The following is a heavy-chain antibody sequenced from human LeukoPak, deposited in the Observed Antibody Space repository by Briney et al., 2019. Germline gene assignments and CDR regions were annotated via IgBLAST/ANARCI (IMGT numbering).Heavy chain of an antibody. CDR3: AREGYDSSGYYFFDY. J-gene: IGHJ4*02. CDR2: IYYSGST. D-gene: IGHD3-22*01. Sequence: ASETLSLTCTVSGGSISSYYWSWIRQPPGKGLEWIGYIYYSGSTNYNPSPKSRVTISVDTSKYQFSLKLSSVTAADTAVYYCAREGYDSSGYYFFDYWGQGTLVTVSS. V-gene: IGHV4-59*01. CDR1: GGSISSYY.